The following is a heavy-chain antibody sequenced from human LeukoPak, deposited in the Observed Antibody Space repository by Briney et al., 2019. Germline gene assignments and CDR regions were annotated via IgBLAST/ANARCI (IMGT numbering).Heavy chain of an antibody. CDR1: GFTFSSYW. V-gene: IGHV3-7*01. J-gene: IGHJ4*02. CDR2: IKTEGYDK. CDR3: ARALYNHGWFPDYFDY. Sequence: GGSLRLSCAASGFTFSSYWMGWVRQAPGRGLEWVANIKTEGYDKYYVDSLKGRFTISRDNANNSLYLQMDSLRAEDTAVYYCARALYNHGWFPDYFDYWGQGTLVTVSS. D-gene: IGHD6-19*01.